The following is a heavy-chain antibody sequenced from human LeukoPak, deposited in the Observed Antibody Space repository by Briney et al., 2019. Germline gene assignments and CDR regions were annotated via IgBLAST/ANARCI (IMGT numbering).Heavy chain of an antibody. V-gene: IGHV5-51*01. CDR2: IYPGDSDT. J-gene: IGHJ4*02. CDR3: ARLWVATLDS. CDR1: GSSFSSYW. D-gene: IGHD5-12*01. Sequence: GESLKISCKGSGSSFSSYWIVWVRQLPGKGLEWMGIIYPGDSDTRYSPSFQGQVTISADKSISTAYLQWSSLKASDTAMYYCARLWVATLDSWGQGTLVTVSS.